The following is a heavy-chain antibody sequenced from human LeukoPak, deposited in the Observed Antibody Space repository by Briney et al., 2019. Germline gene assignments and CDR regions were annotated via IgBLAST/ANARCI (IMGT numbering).Heavy chain of an antibody. J-gene: IGHJ5*02. CDR1: GFTFSSYS. Sequence: GGSLRLSCAASGFTFSSYSMNWVRQAPGKGLEWVSSISSSSSYIYYADSVKGRFTISRDNAKNSLYLQMNSLRGEEAAIYYCPRAAVDDHISAAGWFDPWGQGTRVTASP. CDR3: PRAAVDDHISAAGWFDP. D-gene: IGHD3-22*01. CDR2: ISSSSSYI. V-gene: IGHV3-21*04.